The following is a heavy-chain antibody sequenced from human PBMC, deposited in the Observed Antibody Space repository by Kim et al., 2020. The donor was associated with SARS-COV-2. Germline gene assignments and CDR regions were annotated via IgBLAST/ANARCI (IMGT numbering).Heavy chain of an antibody. Sequence: GGSLRLSCAASGFTFSNYAMSWVRQAPGKGLEWVSTISGCGGSTFYAGSVKGRFTISRENSKNVLSLQMDGLRVDDTAVYYCAKGTTITVSSATNYWGQG. CDR2: ISGCGGST. CDR3: AKGTTITVSSATNY. CDR1: GFTFSNYA. D-gene: IGHD3-10*01. J-gene: IGHJ4*02. V-gene: IGHV3-23*01.